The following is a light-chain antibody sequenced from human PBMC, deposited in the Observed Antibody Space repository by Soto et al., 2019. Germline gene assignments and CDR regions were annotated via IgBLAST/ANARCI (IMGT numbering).Light chain of an antibody. V-gene: IGKV3-15*01. Sequence: EIVMTQSPATLSASPGERATLSCRASQSVSSNFAWYQQKPGQAPRLLIYGASTRATGIPARFSGSGSGTEFTLTISSLQSEDFAVYYCQQYNNWPGTFGQGTKVEIK. CDR2: GAS. CDR1: QSVSSN. J-gene: IGKJ1*01. CDR3: QQYNNWPGT.